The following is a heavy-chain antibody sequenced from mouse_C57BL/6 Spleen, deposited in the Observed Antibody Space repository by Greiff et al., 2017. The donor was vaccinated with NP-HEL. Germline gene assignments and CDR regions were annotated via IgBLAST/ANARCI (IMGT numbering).Heavy chain of an antibody. Sequence: VKVVESGAELVKPGASVKLSCKASGYTFTEYTIHWVKQRSGQGLEWIGWFYPGSGSIKYNEKFKDKATLTADKSSSTVYMELSRLTSEDSAVYFCARHGSYDGYYVDAMDYWGQGTSVTVSS. CDR2: FYPGSGSI. CDR1: GYTFTEYT. CDR3: ARHGSYDGYYVDAMDY. J-gene: IGHJ4*01. V-gene: IGHV1-62-2*01. D-gene: IGHD2-3*01.